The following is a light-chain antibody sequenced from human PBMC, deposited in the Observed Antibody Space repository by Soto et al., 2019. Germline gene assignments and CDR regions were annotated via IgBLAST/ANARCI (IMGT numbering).Light chain of an antibody. CDR3: QKYSSVPV. J-gene: IGKJ3*01. Sequence: DIPMTQSPSSRSASVGDRVNITCRASQGINKYVAWYQQKPGKPPKLLIYAASTLQSGVPSRFSGSGSGTDFTLTINSLQPEDVATYSCQKYSSVPVFGPGTKVDIK. CDR2: AAS. V-gene: IGKV1-27*01. CDR1: QGINKY.